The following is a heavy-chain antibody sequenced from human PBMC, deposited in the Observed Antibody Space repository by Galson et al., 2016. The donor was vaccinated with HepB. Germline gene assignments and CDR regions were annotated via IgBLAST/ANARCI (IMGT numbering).Heavy chain of an antibody. CDR3: ERREVGATNFDY. CDR2: IYPGDSDI. D-gene: IGHD1-26*01. V-gene: IGHV5-51*01. J-gene: IGHJ4*02. Sequence: QSGAEVTKPGESLKISCTGSGYSFTNYWIGWVRQMPGKGLEWMGIIYPGDSDIRYNPSFQGQVTISADKSISTAYLQWSSLKASDSAMYYCERREVGATNFDYWGQGTLVTVSS. CDR1: GYSFTNYW.